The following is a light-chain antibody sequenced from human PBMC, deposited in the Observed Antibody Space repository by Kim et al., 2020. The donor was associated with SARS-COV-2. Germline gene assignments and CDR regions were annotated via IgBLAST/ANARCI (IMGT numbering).Light chain of an antibody. V-gene: IGLV4-60*03. CDR3: ETWDSNTRV. CDR2: LEGRGSY. Sequence: SSVKRTCTLSRGHSSYIIAWHQQQPGKAPRYLMKLEGRGSYNEGSGVPNRFSGSSSGADRYLTISNLQSEDEADYYCETWDSNTRVFGGGTKLTVL. J-gene: IGLJ3*02. CDR1: RGHSSYI.